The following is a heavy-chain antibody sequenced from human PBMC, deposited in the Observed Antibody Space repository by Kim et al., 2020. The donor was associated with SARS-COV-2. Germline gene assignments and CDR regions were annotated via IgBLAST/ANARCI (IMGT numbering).Heavy chain of an antibody. CDR2: IRSKGKNFAP. V-gene: IGHV3-73*01. J-gene: IGHJ4*01. CDR1: GFTFDESV. Sequence: GGSLRLSCVASGFTFDESVIHWVRQAPGRGLEWNALIRSKGKNFAPTYAASVKGRFTISRDDLTNTAHLQMNSLKSEDTAVYYCARSTDLWSGYYLDYWG. CDR3: ARSTDLWSGYYLDY. D-gene: IGHD3-3*01.